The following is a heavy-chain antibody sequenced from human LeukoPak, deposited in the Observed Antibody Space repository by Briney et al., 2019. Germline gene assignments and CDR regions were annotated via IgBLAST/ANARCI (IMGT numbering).Heavy chain of an antibody. Sequence: KTSETLSLTCTVSGGSINSSTFYWGWIRQPPGKGLEWIGSIYYDGSTYYNPSLKSRVTISVDTSKNQFSPKLTSVTAADTAVYFCARRSDSGSDDGEDYFDYWGQGTLVTVSS. CDR2: IYYDGST. CDR3: ARRSDSGSDDGEDYFDY. V-gene: IGHV4-39*01. CDR1: GGSINSSTFY. J-gene: IGHJ4*02. D-gene: IGHD1-26*01.